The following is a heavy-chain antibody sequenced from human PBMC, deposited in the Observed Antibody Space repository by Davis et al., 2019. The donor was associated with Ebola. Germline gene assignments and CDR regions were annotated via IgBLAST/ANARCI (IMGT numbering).Heavy chain of an antibody. D-gene: IGHD1-26*01. Sequence: GESLKISCAASGFSYSSYAMSWVRQAPGKGLEWVSGIVGGGSSTYYADSVKGRFTISRDNSKNTLYLQMDSLRPEDTAVYYCVREVVGAVYFDYWGQGALVTVSS. V-gene: IGHV3-23*01. CDR1: GFSYSSYA. CDR2: IVGGGSST. J-gene: IGHJ4*02. CDR3: VREVVGAVYFDY.